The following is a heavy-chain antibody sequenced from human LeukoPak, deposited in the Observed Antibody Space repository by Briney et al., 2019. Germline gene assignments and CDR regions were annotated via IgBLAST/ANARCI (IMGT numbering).Heavy chain of an antibody. CDR1: GFTFSNYC. Sequence: GGSLRLSCAASGFTFSNYCMSWVRQAPGKGLEWVANIKYDGSEKYYVDSVKGRFTISRDNAKNSLYLQMNNLRIEDTALYYCAKTSLSDPSGHYYYMDVWGKGTTVTVSS. V-gene: IGHV3-7*01. D-gene: IGHD3-3*01. CDR3: AKTSLSDPSGHYYYMDV. CDR2: IKYDGSEK. J-gene: IGHJ6*03.